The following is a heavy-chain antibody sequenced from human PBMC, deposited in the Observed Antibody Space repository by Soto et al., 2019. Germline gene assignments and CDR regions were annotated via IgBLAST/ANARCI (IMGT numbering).Heavy chain of an antibody. CDR1: CFNFKADC. CDR3: AVGGGDLSLTPFDY. D-gene: IGHD3-16*02. V-gene: IGHV3-30-3*01. J-gene: IGHJ4*02. CDR2: ISTDGTNQ. Sequence: SCVASCFNFKADCIHWVRQAPGNGLEWVAVISTDGTNQHHADSVKGRFTISRDNFKNTLYLQMNSLRPEDTAVYFCAVGGGDLSLTPFDYWGQGTLVTVSS.